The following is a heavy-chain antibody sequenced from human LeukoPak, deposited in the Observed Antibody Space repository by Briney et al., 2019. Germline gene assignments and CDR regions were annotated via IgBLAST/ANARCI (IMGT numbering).Heavy chain of an antibody. CDR3: ARHPQEWLRSQPSRGKKTRQRWRRYSSGWYLDY. J-gene: IGHJ4*02. Sequence: SETLSLTCTVSGGSISSSSYYWGWIRQPPGKGLEWIGSIYYSGSTYYNPSLKSRVTISVDTSKNQFSLKLSSVTAADTAVYYCARHPQEWLRSQPSRGKKTRQRWRRYSSGWYLDYWGQGTLVTVSS. V-gene: IGHV4-39*01. D-gene: IGHD6-19*01. CDR2: IYYSGST. CDR1: GGSISSSSYY.